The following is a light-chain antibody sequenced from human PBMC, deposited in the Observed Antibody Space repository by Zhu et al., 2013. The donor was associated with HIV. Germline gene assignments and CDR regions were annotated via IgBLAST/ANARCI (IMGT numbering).Light chain of an antibody. V-gene: IGLV2-14*01. Sequence: QSALTQPASVSGSPGQSITISCTGTRSDIGTYYHVSWYQQHPGKAPKLIIYEVSNRPSGISNRFSGSKSGSTASLTISGLQAEDEADYYCSSYAGSNNLIFGGGTKLTV. CDR1: RSDIGTYYH. CDR2: EVS. J-gene: IGLJ2*01. CDR3: SSYAGSNNLI.